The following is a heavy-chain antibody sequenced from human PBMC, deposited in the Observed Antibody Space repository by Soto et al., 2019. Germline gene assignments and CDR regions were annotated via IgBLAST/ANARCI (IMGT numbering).Heavy chain of an antibody. D-gene: IGHD5-18*01. CDR3: AKHIHTKVFEYYFAS. CDR2: IDYSGNI. CDR1: GGPITSSGSA. Sequence: SETLSLTCNASGGPITSSGSAWGWIRQSPGKGLEWIGTIDYSGNIYYIPSLKSRITISVDTSKNQISLKLSSVTAADTAVYYCAKHIHTKVFEYYFASGGREPLGTVS. V-gene: IGHV4-39*01. J-gene: IGHJ4*02.